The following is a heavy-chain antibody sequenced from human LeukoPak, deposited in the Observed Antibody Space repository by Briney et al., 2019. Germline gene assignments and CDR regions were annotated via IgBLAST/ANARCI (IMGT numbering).Heavy chain of an antibody. Sequence: PGRSLRLSCAASGFTFSSYGMHWVRQAPGKRLEWVAVIWYDGSNKYYADSVKGRFTISRDNSKNTLYLQMNSLRAEDTAVYYCARDNFWSGPHGFDPWGQGTLVTVSS. CDR3: ARDNFWSGPHGFDP. CDR2: IWYDGSNK. CDR1: GFTFSSYG. J-gene: IGHJ5*02. V-gene: IGHV3-33*01. D-gene: IGHD3-3*01.